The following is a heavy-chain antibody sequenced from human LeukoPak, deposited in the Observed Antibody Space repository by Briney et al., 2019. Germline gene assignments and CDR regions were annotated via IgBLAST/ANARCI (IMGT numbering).Heavy chain of an antibody. CDR2: ISSSSSYI. D-gene: IGHD3-16*02. CDR3: ARALPAFGGVIVISPLGY. Sequence: GGSLRLSCAASGFTFSSYSMNWVRQAPGKGLEWVSSISSSSSYIYYADSVKGRFTISRDNAKNSLYLRMNSLRAEDTAVYYCARALPAFGGVIVISPLGYWGQGTLVTVSS. V-gene: IGHV3-21*01. CDR1: GFTFSSYS. J-gene: IGHJ4*02.